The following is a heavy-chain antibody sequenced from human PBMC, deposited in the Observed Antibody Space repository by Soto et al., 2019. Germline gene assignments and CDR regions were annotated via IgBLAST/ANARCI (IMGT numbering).Heavy chain of an antibody. CDR1: GFSLSTSGVG. CDR3: VRRQTAFDS. J-gene: IGHJ4*02. Sequence: QITLKESGPTLVKPTQTLTLTCTFSGFSLSTSGVGVGWIRQPPGKALDWLALIYWDDDKRYSPSLESRLTTTKDTSKNQVVLTMTNMDPVDTATYYCVRRQTAFDSWGQGTLVTVSS. CDR2: IYWDDDK. V-gene: IGHV2-5*02.